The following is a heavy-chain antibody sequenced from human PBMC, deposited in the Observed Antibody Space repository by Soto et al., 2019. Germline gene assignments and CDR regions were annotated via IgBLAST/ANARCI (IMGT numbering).Heavy chain of an antibody. Sequence: VQLVESGGGVVQPGRSLRLSGAASGFTFSPYTMHWVRQTPGKGLEWMAVISNDGDDKDYADSVKGRFTVSRDNSKSTLYLQMSSLRAEDTAVYYCARGGGFCGADCYKGGIDYWGQGTLVTVSP. CDR1: GFTFSPYT. D-gene: IGHD2-21*02. V-gene: IGHV3-30-3*01. CDR3: ARGGGFCGADCYKGGIDY. J-gene: IGHJ4*02. CDR2: ISNDGDDK.